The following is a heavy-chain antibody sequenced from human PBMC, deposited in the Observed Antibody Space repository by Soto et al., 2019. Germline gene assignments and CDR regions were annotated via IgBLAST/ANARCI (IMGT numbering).Heavy chain of an antibody. CDR3: ARDWNYYDSSGPDAFDI. D-gene: IGHD3-22*01. CDR1: GGSVSSGSYY. J-gene: IGHJ3*02. CDR2: IYYSGST. Sequence: KPSETLSLTCTVSGGSVSSGSYYWSWIRQPPGKGLEWIGYIYYSGSTNYNPSLKSRVTISVDTSKNQFSLKLSSVTAADTAVYYCARDWNYYDSSGPDAFDIWGQGTMVTVSS. V-gene: IGHV4-61*01.